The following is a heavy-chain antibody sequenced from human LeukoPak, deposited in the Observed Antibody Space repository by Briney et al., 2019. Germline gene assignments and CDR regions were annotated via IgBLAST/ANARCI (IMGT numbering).Heavy chain of an antibody. CDR1: GFTFSSYW. V-gene: IGHV3-7*01. D-gene: IGHD3-10*01. Sequence: PGGSLRLSCAASGFTFSSYWMSWVRQAPGKGLEWVANIKQDGSEKYYVDSVKGRFTISRDNAKNSLYLQMNSLRAEDTAVYYCARGEVYLWFGENWFDPWGQGTLVTVSS. CDR3: ARGEVYLWFGENWFDP. J-gene: IGHJ5*02. CDR2: IKQDGSEK.